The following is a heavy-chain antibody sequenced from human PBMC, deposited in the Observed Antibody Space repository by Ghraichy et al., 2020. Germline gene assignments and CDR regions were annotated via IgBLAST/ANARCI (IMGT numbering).Heavy chain of an antibody. CDR1: GFTFSDYY. J-gene: IGHJ5*02. CDR3: ARVLDIVVVPVANERGPWFDP. Sequence: LSLTCAASGFTFSDYYMSWIRQAPGKGLEWVSYISSSGSTIYYADSVKGRFTISRDNAKNSLYLQMNSLRAEDTAVYYCARVLDIVVVPVANERGPWFDPWGQGTLVTVSS. CDR2: ISSSGSTI. V-gene: IGHV3-11*01. D-gene: IGHD2-2*03.